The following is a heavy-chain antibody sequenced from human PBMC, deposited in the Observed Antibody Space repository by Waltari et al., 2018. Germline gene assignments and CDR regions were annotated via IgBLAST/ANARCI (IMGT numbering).Heavy chain of an antibody. CDR2: IKQDGSEE. Sequence: EVQLVESGGGLVQPGGSLRLSCAASGIPFSSFCMPWVRQAPGKGLEWVANIKQDGSEEYYVDSVKGRFTISKDNAKNSLYLQMNSLRAEDTAVYFCARERRGQSGWYYFDFWGQGSLVTVSS. CDR3: ARERRGQSGWYYFDF. V-gene: IGHV3-7*01. J-gene: IGHJ4*02. D-gene: IGHD6-19*01. CDR1: GIPFSSFC.